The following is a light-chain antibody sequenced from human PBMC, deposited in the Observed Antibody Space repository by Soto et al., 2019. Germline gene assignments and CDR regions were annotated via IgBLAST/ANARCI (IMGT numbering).Light chain of an antibody. Sequence: QSALTQPPSASGTPGQRVTISCSGSSPNIGSNTVNWYQQLPGTAPKLVMYSNNQRPSGVPDRFSGSKSGTSASLAISGLQPEDEADHYCAAWDDSLNGQVVFGGGTKLTVL. CDR1: SPNIGSNT. CDR3: AAWDDSLNGQVV. V-gene: IGLV1-44*01. J-gene: IGLJ2*01. CDR2: SNN.